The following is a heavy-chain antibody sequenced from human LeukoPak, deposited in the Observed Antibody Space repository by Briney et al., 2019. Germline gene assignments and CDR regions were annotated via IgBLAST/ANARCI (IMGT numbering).Heavy chain of an antibody. CDR3: AKDPDSSGYYSNWFDP. CDR2: ISGSGGST. D-gene: IGHD3-22*01. CDR1: GFTFSSYA. V-gene: IGHV3-23*01. J-gene: IGHJ5*02. Sequence: GGSLRLSCAASGFTFSSYAMSWVRQAPGKGLEWVSAISGSGGSTYYADSVKGRFTISRDNSKNTLYLQMNSLRAEDTAVYYCAKDPDSSGYYSNWFDPWGQGTPVTVSS.